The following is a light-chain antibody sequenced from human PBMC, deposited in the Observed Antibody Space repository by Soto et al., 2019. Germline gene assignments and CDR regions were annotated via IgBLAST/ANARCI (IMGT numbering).Light chain of an antibody. CDR2: EVN. V-gene: IGLV2-18*02. CDR3: TSFTTSSTYV. Sequence: QSVLTQPGSVSGSPGQSITISCTGTRTDIGTYNRVSWYQQPPGTAPKLIIHEVNHRPAGVPDRFSGSKSGNTASLTISGLQAENEADDYCTSFTTSSTYVFGTGTKVTVL. J-gene: IGLJ1*01. CDR1: RTDIGTYNR.